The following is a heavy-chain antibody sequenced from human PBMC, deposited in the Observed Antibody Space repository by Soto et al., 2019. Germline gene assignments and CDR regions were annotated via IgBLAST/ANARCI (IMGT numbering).Heavy chain of an antibody. J-gene: IGHJ6*02. V-gene: IGHV3-30-3*01. CDR2: ISYDGSNK. CDR3: ARALPGYCSSTSCYYYYGMDV. D-gene: IGHD2-2*03. CDR1: GFTCISFA. Sequence: PGWSLGLSCAASGFTCISFAMRWVRQTQGKGLEWVAVISYDGSNKYYADSVKGRFTISRDNSKNTLYLQMNSLRAEDTAVYYCARALPGYCSSTSCYYYYGMDVWGQGTTVTVSS.